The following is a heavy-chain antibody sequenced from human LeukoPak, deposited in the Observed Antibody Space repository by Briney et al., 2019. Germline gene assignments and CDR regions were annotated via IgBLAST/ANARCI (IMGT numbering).Heavy chain of an antibody. CDR2: IYYSGST. CDR3: ARELRDIVVVPAAIGSHPHYYYYGMDV. J-gene: IGHJ6*02. D-gene: IGHD2-2*02. CDR1: GGSISSSSYF. V-gene: IGHV4-39*07. Sequence: SETLSLTCTVSGGSISSSSYFWGWIRQPPGTGLEWIGSIYYSGSTYYNPSLKSRVTISVDTSKNQFSLKLSSVTAADTAVYYCARELRDIVVVPAAIGSHPHYYYYGMDVWGQGTTVTVSS.